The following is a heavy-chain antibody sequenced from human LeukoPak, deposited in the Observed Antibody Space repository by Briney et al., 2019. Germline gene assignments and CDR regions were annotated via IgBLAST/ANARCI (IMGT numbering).Heavy chain of an antibody. CDR2: IYYSGST. CDR3: AREAFFGDLDY. CDR1: GGSISSGDYY. Sequence: SETLSLTYTVSGGSISSGDYYWSWLRQPPGKGLEWIGYIYYSGSTYYNPSLKSRVTISVDTSKNQFSLKLSSVTAADTAVYYCAREAFFGDLDYWGQGTLVTVSS. J-gene: IGHJ4*02. D-gene: IGHD3-10*01. V-gene: IGHV4-30-4*01.